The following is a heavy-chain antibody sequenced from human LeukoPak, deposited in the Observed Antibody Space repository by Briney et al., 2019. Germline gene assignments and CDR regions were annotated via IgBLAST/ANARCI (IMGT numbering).Heavy chain of an antibody. V-gene: IGHV4-59*12. D-gene: IGHD3-22*01. CDR1: GGSISSYY. Sequence: SETLSLTCTVSGGSISSYYWSWIRQPPGKGLEWIGYIYYSGSTNYNPSLKSRVTISVDTSKNQFSLKLSSVTAADTAMYYCARRANYYDSSGYYYYYYMDVWGKGTTVTISS. CDR2: IYYSGST. CDR3: ARRANYYDSSGYYYYYYMDV. J-gene: IGHJ6*03.